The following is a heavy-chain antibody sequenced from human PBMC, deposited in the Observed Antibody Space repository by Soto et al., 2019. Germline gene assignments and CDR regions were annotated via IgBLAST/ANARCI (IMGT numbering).Heavy chain of an antibody. Sequence: SETLSLTCTVSGGSISSGGYYWSWIRQHPGKGLEWIGYIFYSGTTYYNPSLKSRVTISVDTSKNQFSLKLSSVTAADTAVYYCARELDSTWFDPWGQGTLVTVS. CDR1: GGSISSGGYY. CDR2: IFYSGTT. D-gene: IGHD6-13*01. J-gene: IGHJ5*02. V-gene: IGHV4-31*03. CDR3: ARELDSTWFDP.